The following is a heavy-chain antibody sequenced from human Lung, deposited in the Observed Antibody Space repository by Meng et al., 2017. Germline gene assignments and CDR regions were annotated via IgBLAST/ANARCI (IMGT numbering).Heavy chain of an antibody. CDR2: IYHSGST. V-gene: IGHV4-4*02. Sequence: GQLQEAGPGRGKPSGTLSLTCAVSGGSISSSNWWRWVRQPPGKGLEWIGEIYHSGSTNYNPSLKSRVTISVDKSKNQFSLKLSSVTAADTAVYYCARGSITMVRGVSVFDPWGQGTLVTVSS. J-gene: IGHJ5*02. D-gene: IGHD3-10*01. CDR3: ARGSITMVRGVSVFDP. CDR1: GGSISSSNW.